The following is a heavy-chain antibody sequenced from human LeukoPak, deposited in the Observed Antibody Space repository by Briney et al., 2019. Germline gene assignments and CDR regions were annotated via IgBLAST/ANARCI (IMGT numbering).Heavy chain of an antibody. CDR2: ISYDGSNE. CDR3: ARVGYYSSGPFSYFDY. Sequence: GGSLRLSCAGSGFTLSSYAMSWVRQAPGKGLEWVAVISYDGSNEYYADSVKGRFTISRDSSENTLYLQMNSLRVEDTAVYYCARVGYYSSGPFSYFDYWGQGTLVTVSS. V-gene: IGHV3-30-3*01. D-gene: IGHD3-10*01. CDR1: GFTLSSYA. J-gene: IGHJ4*02.